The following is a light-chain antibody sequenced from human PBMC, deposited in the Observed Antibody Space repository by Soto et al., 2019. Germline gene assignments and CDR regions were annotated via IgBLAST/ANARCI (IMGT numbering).Light chain of an antibody. J-gene: IGKJ2*01. CDR2: GVS. Sequence: EIVLTQSPDTLSLSPGERATLSCRASQSLTSTYLAWYQQKPGQAPRLLIYGVSSRATGIPDRFSGSGSGTDFTLTISRLEPEDYAVYYCQHYECAPPFYTFGQGTKLDIK. V-gene: IGKV3-20*01. CDR3: QHYECAPPFYT. CDR1: QSLTSTY.